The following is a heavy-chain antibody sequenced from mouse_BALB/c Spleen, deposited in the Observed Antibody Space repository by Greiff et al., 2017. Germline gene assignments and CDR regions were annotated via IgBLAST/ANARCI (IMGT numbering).Heavy chain of an antibody. Sequence: EVKLQESGAELVKPGASVKLSCTASGFNIKDTYMHWVKQRPEQGLEWIGRIDPANGNTKYDPKFQGKATITADTSSNTAYLQLSSLTSEDTAVYYCAPYSFAYWGQGTLVTVSA. CDR3: APYSFAY. CDR2: IDPANGNT. V-gene: IGHV14-3*02. J-gene: IGHJ3*01. D-gene: IGHD2-10*01. CDR1: GFNIKDTY.